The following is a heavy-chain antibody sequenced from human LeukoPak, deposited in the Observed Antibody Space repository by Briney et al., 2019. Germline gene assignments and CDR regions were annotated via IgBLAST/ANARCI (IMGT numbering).Heavy chain of an antibody. Sequence: GGSLRLSCAASGFTFDDYAMHWVRHAPGKGLEWVSGISWNSGSIGYADSVKGRFTISRDNAKNSLYLQMNSLRAEDTAVYYCAVRDSSSWYNWFDPWGQGTLVTVSS. D-gene: IGHD6-13*01. V-gene: IGHV3-9*01. CDR1: GFTFDDYA. J-gene: IGHJ5*02. CDR2: ISWNSGSI. CDR3: AVRDSSSWYNWFDP.